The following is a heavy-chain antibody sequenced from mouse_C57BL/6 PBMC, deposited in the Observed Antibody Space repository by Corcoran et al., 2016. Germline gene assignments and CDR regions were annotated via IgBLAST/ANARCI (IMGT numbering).Heavy chain of an antibody. J-gene: IGHJ3*01. CDR3: ARSLYDYGSFAY. CDR2: IYWDDDK. D-gene: IGHD2-4*01. Sequence: QVTLKESGPGILQSSQTLSLPCSFSGFSLSTSGMGVSWIRQPSGKGLEWLAHIYWDDDKRYNPSLKSRLTISKDTSRNQVFLKITSVDTADTATYYCARSLYDYGSFAYWGQGTLVTVSA. V-gene: IGHV8-12*01. CDR1: GFSLSTSGMG.